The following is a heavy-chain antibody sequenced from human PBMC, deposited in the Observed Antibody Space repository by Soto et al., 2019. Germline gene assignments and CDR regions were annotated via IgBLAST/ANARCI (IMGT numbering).Heavy chain of an antibody. Sequence: QVQLVQSGAEVTTPGSSLKVSCTVSGSRFSNYVISWVRQASGHGQAWLGRIIPLFNTTQYEQTFQGRVTITGDKSTNTASLELRSLSADTTPVYYCAREGRGKKVGYKGIVSLGYWDQGTLVSVAS. CDR1: GSRFSNYV. CDR3: AREGRGKKVGYKGIVSLGY. V-gene: IGHV1-69*06. CDR2: IIPLFNTT. J-gene: IGHJ4*02. D-gene: IGHD2-2*02.